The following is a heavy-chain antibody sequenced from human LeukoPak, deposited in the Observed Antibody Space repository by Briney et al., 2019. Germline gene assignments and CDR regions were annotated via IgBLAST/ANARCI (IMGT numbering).Heavy chain of an antibody. CDR2: INPSGGST. CDR1: GYTFTSYY. V-gene: IGHV1-46*01. CDR3: AREGGRFGELLPIDY. J-gene: IGHJ4*02. D-gene: IGHD3-10*01. Sequence: ASVKVSCKASGYTFTSYYMHWVRQAPGQGLEWMGIINPSGGSTSYAQKFQGRVTMTRDTSTSTVYMELSSLRSEDTAVYYCAREGGRFGELLPIDYWGQGTLVTVSS.